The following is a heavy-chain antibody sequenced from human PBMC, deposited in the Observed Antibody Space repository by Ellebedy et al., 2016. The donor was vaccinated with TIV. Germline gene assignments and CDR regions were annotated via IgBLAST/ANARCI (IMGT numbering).Heavy chain of an antibody. Sequence: GESLKISCAVSGFTFRSYWMSWVRQAPGKGLEWVANINEDGSEKYYVDSVRGRFTISRDNAKNSLYLQMNSLRAEDTAVYYCARSPTTRGVIGYWGQGTRVIVSS. J-gene: IGHJ4*02. V-gene: IGHV3-7*03. D-gene: IGHD3-16*02. CDR2: INEDGSEK. CDR1: GFTFRSYW. CDR3: ARSPTTRGVIGY.